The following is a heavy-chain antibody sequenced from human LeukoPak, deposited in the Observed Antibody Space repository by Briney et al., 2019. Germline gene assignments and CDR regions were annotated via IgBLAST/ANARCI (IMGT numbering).Heavy chain of an antibody. CDR2: IYYSGST. CDR3: AREGIVGATRFDY. V-gene: IGHV4-59*12. CDR1: GGSISSYY. J-gene: IGHJ4*02. D-gene: IGHD1-26*01. Sequence: SETLSLTCTVSGGSISSYYWSWIRQPPGKGLEWIGYIYYSGSTNYNPSLKSRVTMSVDTSKNQFSLKLSSVTAADTAVYYCAREGIVGATRFDYWGQGTLVTVSS.